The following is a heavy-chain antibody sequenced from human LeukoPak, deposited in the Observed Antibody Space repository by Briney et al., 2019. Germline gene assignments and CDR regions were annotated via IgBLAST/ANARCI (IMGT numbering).Heavy chain of an antibody. Sequence: SETLSLTCAVYGGSFSGYYWSWLRQPPGKGLEWIGEINHSGSANYNPSLKSRVTISVDTSKNQFSLKLSSVTAADTAVYYCARLVDVPIVVVPAAIDAFDIWGQGTMVTVSP. CDR2: INHSGSA. V-gene: IGHV4-34*01. CDR3: ARLVDVPIVVVPAAIDAFDI. CDR1: GGSFSGYY. J-gene: IGHJ3*02. D-gene: IGHD2-2*01.